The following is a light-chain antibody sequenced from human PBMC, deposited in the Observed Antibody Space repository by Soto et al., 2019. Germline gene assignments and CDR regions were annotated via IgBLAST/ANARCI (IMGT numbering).Light chain of an antibody. CDR1: QSVSSN. CDR3: QQYNNWPPT. J-gene: IGKJ1*01. CDR2: GAS. V-gene: IGKV3-15*01. Sequence: EIVMTQSPATLSVSPGERATLSCRASQSVSSNLAWYQQKLGQAPTLLIYGASTRATGIPARFSGSGSGTEFTLTISSLQSEDFAVYYCQQYNNWPPTFGQGTKVEIK.